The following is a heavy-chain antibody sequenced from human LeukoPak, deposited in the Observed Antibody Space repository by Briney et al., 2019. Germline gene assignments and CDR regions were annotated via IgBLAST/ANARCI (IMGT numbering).Heavy chain of an antibody. Sequence: PSETLSLTCAVSGYSISSGYYWGWIRQPPGKGLEWIGSIYHSGSPYYNPSLKSRVTISVDTSKDQFSLKLSSVTAADTAVYYCARDFGAAAAPGDFDYWGQGTLVTVSS. CDR1: GYSISSGYY. CDR3: ARDFGAAAAPGDFDY. J-gene: IGHJ4*02. CDR2: IYHSGSP. V-gene: IGHV4-38-2*02. D-gene: IGHD6-13*01.